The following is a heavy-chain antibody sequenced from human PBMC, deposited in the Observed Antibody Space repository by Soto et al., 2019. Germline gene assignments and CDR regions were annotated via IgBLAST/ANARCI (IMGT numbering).Heavy chain of an antibody. CDR1: GYTFTGYY. CDR2: INPNSGGT. CDR3: ARAPLYYDFWSGRSYYFDY. Sequence: ASVKVSCKASGYTFTGYYMHWVRQAPGQGLEWMGWINPNSGGTNYAQKFQGWVTMTRDTSISTAYMELSRLRSDDTAVYYCARAPLYYDFWSGRSYYFDYWGQGTLVTVSS. J-gene: IGHJ4*02. V-gene: IGHV1-2*04. D-gene: IGHD3-3*01.